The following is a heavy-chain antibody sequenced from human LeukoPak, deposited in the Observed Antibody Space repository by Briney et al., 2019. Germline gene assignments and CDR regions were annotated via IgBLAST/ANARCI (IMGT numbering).Heavy chain of an antibody. Sequence: ASVKVSCKASGYTFTGYYMHWVRQAPGQGLEWMGWINPNSGGTNYAQKFQGRVTMTRDTSISTAYMELSRLRSDDTAVYCCARKGGYGDYVNWFDPWGQGTLVTVSS. D-gene: IGHD4-17*01. CDR3: ARKGGYGDYVNWFDP. J-gene: IGHJ5*02. CDR2: INPNSGGT. CDR1: GYTFTGYY. V-gene: IGHV1-2*02.